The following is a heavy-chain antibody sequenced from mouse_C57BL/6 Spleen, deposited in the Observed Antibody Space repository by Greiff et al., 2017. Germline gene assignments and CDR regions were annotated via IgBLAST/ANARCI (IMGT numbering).Heavy chain of an antibody. CDR3: TSYYYDYEDYGY. CDR2: ISSGGDYI. CDR1: GFTFSSYA. Sequence: EVHLVESGEGLVKPGGSLKLSCAASGFTFSSYAMSWVRQTPEKRLEWVAYISSGGDYIYYADTVKGRFTISRDNARNTLYLQMSSLKSEDTAMYYCTSYYYDYEDYGYWGQGTTLTVSS. V-gene: IGHV5-9-1*02. J-gene: IGHJ2*01. D-gene: IGHD2-4*01.